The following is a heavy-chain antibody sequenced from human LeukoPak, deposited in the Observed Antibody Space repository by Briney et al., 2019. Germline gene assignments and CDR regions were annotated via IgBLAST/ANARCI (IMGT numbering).Heavy chain of an antibody. CDR2: MNPNSGNT. J-gene: IGHJ5*02. CDR3: ARGLSDYDILTGYYT. V-gene: IGHV1-8*01. D-gene: IGHD3-9*01. Sequence: ASVKVSCKASGYTFTSYDINWVRQATGQGLEWMGWMNPNSGNTGYAQKFQGRVTMTRNTSISTAYMELSSLRSEDTAVYYCARGLSDYDILTGYYTWGQGTLVTVSS. CDR1: GYTFTSYD.